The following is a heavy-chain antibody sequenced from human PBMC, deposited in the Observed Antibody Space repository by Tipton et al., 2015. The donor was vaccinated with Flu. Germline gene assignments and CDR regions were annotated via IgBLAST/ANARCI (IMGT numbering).Heavy chain of an antibody. Sequence: QVQLVQSGGEVKPPGASLKVSCKTSGYTFNTYGISWVRQAPGQGLEWMGWISPYTDNSNYAQKFRGRVTLTTDTSTTTAYLEMRNLRPEDTALYYCARVMSHRGAFDVWGQGTMVTVSS. CDR1: GYTFNTYG. V-gene: IGHV1-18*01. CDR3: ARVMSHRGAFDV. CDR2: ISPYTDNS. J-gene: IGHJ3*01. D-gene: IGHD3-16*01.